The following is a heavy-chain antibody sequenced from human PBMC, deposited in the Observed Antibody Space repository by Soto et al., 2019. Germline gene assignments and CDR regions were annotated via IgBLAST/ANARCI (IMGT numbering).Heavy chain of an antibody. J-gene: IGHJ4*02. CDR2: IIPIFGTA. CDR1: GGTFSSYA. V-gene: IGHV1-69*13. Sequence: SAKDWSKASGGTFSSYAISWVRQAPAQGLEWMGGIIPIFGTANYAQKFQGRVTITADESTSTAYMELSRLRSEDTAVYYCARAMGARDYYDSSGYFDYWGQGTLVTVSS. D-gene: IGHD3-22*01. CDR3: ARAMGARDYYDSSGYFDY.